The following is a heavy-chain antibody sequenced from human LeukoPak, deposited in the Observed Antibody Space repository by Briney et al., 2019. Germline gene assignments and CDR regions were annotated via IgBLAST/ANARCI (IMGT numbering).Heavy chain of an antibody. D-gene: IGHD3-10*01. Sequence: PGGSLRLSCAASGFTFSNYAMSWVRQAPGKGLEWVSGISGGGRTYNADSVKGRFTISRDNSKNPVYLQMNSLRAEDTAVYYCAKERRVSMVRNGMDVWGKGTTVTVSS. V-gene: IGHV3-23*01. CDR1: GFTFSNYA. CDR3: AKERRVSMVRNGMDV. J-gene: IGHJ6*04. CDR2: ISGGGRT.